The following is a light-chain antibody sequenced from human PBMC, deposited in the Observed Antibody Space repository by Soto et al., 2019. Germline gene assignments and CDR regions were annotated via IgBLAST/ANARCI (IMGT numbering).Light chain of an antibody. CDR2: HAS. Sequence: EIVMTQSPATLSLSPGERAPLSRRASQSVSSNLAWYQQKPGQAPRPLIYHASNRATGVADRFSGSGSGTDFTLTISRLEPEDFAVYHCQQYGSSPITFGQGTRLEIK. J-gene: IGKJ5*01. CDR1: QSVSSN. V-gene: IGKV3-20*01. CDR3: QQYGSSPIT.